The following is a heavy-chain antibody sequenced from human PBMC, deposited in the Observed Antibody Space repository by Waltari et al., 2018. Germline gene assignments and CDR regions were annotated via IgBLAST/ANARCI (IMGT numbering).Heavy chain of an antibody. V-gene: IGHV4-59*13. J-gene: IGHJ6*02. CDR2: IYYSGST. CDR1: GASIRSYY. CDR3: ARFQAIRRGSYMNYGMDV. Sequence: QVQLQESGPGLVKPSETLSLTCTVSGASIRSYYWSWVRQPPGKGLEWIGYIYYSGSTNYNPSLKSRVTISVDTSKNQFSLKLSSVTAADTAVYYCARFQAIRRGSYMNYGMDVWGQGTTVTVSS. D-gene: IGHD3-16*01.